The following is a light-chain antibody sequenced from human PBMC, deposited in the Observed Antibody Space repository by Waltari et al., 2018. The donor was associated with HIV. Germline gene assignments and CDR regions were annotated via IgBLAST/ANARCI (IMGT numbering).Light chain of an antibody. CDR3: CSYAGSSSI. CDR1: SSDVGSYNV. CDR2: EVS. Sequence: QSALTQPASVSGSPGQSITISCTGTSSDVGSYNVVSWFQHHPGKAPKVMIYEVSKRPSGVSNRFSGYKSGNTASLTISGLQAEDEADYYCCSYAGSSSIFGTGTKVTVL. J-gene: IGLJ1*01. V-gene: IGLV2-23*02.